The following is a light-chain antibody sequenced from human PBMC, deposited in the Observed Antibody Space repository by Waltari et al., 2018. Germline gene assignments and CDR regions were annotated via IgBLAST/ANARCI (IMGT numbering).Light chain of an antibody. CDR1: QSFLYSSNNKNY. CDR2: WAS. J-gene: IGKJ1*01. V-gene: IGKV4-1*01. CDR3: QQYYSTPWT. Sequence: DIVMTQSPDPLAVSLGERATINFKSSQSFLYSSNNKNYLDWYQQKPGQPPKLRIYWASTRESGVPDRFSGSGSGTDFTLTISSLQAEDVAVYYCQQYYSTPWTFGQGTKVEIK.